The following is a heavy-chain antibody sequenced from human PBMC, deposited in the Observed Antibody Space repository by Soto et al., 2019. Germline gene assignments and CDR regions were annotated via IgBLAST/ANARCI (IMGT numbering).Heavy chain of an antibody. J-gene: IGHJ4*02. D-gene: IGHD6-19*01. CDR1: GFTFSSYG. CDR3: ARDHRARGYSSGWSFDY. CDR2: IWYDGSNK. V-gene: IGHV3-33*01. Sequence: GGSLRLSCAASGFTFSSYGMHWVRQAPGKGLEWVAVIWYDGSNKYYADSVKGRFTISRDNSKNTLYLQMNSLRAEDTAVYYCARDHRARGYSSGWSFDYWGQGTLVTVSS.